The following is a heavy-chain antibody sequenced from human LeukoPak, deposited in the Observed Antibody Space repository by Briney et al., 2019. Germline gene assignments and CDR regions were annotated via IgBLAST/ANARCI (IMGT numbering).Heavy chain of an antibody. CDR2: ISSGGSTI. CDR1: GFTFSDYY. Sequence: GGSLRLSCAASGFTFSDYYMSWIRQAPGKGPEWVSYISSGGSTIYYADSVKGRFTISRDNAKNSLYLQMNSLRAEDTAVYYCARERILWFGEFDYWGQGTLVTVSS. V-gene: IGHV3-11*01. CDR3: ARERILWFGEFDY. D-gene: IGHD3-10*01. J-gene: IGHJ4*02.